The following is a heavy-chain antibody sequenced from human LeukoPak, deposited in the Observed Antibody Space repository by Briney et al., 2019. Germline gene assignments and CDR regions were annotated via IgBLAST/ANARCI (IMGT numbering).Heavy chain of an antibody. J-gene: IGHJ6*02. CDR2: INSDGSIT. Sequence: GGSLRLSCAASGFTFTTYWVHWVRQAPGKGLVWVSHINSDGSITSYADSVKGRFTISRDNAKNTLYLQMNSLRAEDTAMYYCARDAVDTANAVWGQGTTVTVSS. CDR1: GFTFTTYW. D-gene: IGHD5-18*01. CDR3: ARDAVDTANAV. V-gene: IGHV3-74*01.